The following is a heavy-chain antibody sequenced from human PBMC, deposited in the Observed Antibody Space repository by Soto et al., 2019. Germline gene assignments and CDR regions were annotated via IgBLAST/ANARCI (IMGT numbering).Heavy chain of an antibody. V-gene: IGHV5-10-1*01. J-gene: IGHJ4*02. CDR2: IDPSDSYT. Sequence: VQLLQSGAEVKKPGESLTISCKVSGFKFTSYWIAWVRQTPGRGLEWMGRIDPSDSYTNYSPSFQGHVTMSADKSSNIAYLQWDSLKASDSAMYYCARVTTYYFSGSAFWGQGTQVTVSS. CDR1: GFKFTSYW. D-gene: IGHD3-10*01. CDR3: ARVTTYYFSGSAF.